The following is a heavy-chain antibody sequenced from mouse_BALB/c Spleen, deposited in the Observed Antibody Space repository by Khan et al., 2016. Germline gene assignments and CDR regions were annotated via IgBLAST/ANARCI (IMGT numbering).Heavy chain of an antibody. CDR1: GFTFSNYW. Sequence: EVKLEESGGGLVQPGGSMKLSCVASGFTFSNYWMNWVRQSPEKGLEWVAEIRLKSNNYATHYAESVEGRFTISRDDSKSSVYLQMNNLRAEDTGIYYCSKALYLFAYWGQGTLVTVSA. V-gene: IGHV6-6*02. J-gene: IGHJ3*01. CDR2: IRLKSNNYAT. CDR3: SKALYLFAY. D-gene: IGHD1-1*01.